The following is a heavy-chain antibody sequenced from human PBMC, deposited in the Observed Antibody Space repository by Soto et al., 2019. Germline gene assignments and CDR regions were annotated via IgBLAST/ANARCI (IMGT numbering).Heavy chain of an antibody. CDR2: ISAYNGNT. CDR1: GYTFTSYG. D-gene: IGHD3-3*01. J-gene: IGHJ6*02. V-gene: IGHV1-18*04. CDR3: AIALMYYDFWGGYKYYYGMDY. Sequence: ASVKVSCKASGYTFTSYGISWVRQAPGQGLEWMGWISAYNGNTNYAQKLQGRVTMTTDTSTSTAYMELRSLRSDDTAVYYCAIALMYYDFWGGYKYYYGMDYWGQGTTVTVSS.